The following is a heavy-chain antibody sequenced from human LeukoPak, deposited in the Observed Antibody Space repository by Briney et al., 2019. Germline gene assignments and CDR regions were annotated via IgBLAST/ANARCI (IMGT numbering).Heavy chain of an antibody. V-gene: IGHV1-2*02. J-gene: IGHJ4*02. CDR3: ARGPYDSSGYQDY. Sequence: ASVKVSCKASGYTFTDYYLHWVRQAPGQGLEWIGWINPNSIGRRYAEKFQGRVTMTRDTSISTAYMELSSLRSDDTGVYYCARGPYDSSGYQDYWGQGTLVTVSS. CDR1: GYTFTDYY. CDR2: INPNSIGR. D-gene: IGHD3-22*01.